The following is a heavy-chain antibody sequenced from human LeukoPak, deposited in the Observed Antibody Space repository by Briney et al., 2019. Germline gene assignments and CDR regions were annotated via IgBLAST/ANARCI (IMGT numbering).Heavy chain of an antibody. D-gene: IGHD5-24*01. CDR1: GFTFDDDA. CDR2: ISWNSGTI. V-gene: IGHV3-9*03. CDR3: ARDYGRWLQFYCTH. Sequence: PGGSLRLSCAASGFTFDDDAMHWVRQAPGKGLEWVSGISWNSGTIGYADSVKGRFTISRDNSKNTLYLQMGSLRAEDMAVYYCARDYGRWLQFYCTHWGQGTLVTVSS. J-gene: IGHJ4*02.